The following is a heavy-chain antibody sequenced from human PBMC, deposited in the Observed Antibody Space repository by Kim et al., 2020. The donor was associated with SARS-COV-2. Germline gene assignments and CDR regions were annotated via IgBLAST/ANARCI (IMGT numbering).Heavy chain of an antibody. V-gene: IGHV3-30-3*01. J-gene: IGHJ6*02. CDR2: ISYDGSNK. Sequence: GGSLRLSCAASGFTFSSYAMHWVRQAPGKGLEWVAVISYDGSNKYYADSVKGRFTISRDNSKNTLYLQMNSLRAEDTAVYYCARDRIVVVPAATPLYYYYYGMDVWGQGTTVTVSS. CDR1: GFTFSSYA. D-gene: IGHD2-2*01. CDR3: ARDRIVVVPAATPLYYYYYGMDV.